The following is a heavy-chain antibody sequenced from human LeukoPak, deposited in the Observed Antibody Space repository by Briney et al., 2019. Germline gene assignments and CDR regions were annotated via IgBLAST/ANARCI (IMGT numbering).Heavy chain of an antibody. CDR1: GVTLSPYG. CDR2: IAYEGGTQ. D-gene: IGHD3-10*01. J-gene: IGHJ5*02. CDR3: AKEGTPQVSTWYDL. Sequence: PGGSLRLSCAPSGVTLSPYGMHWVRQAPGEGVEWGAVIAYEGGTQHYADSVKGRFIISRDNPRNTLYLQMNIRRTEDTAVYYCAKEGTPQVSTWYDLWGQGTQVIVSS. V-gene: IGHV3-30*18.